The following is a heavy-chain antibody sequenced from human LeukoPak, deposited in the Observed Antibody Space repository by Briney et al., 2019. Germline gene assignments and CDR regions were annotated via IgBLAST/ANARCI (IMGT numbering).Heavy chain of an antibody. CDR3: ARAPRLLWFGELPRDY. CDR1: GYTFTSYG. V-gene: IGHV1-18*04. Sequence: ASVNVSCKASGYTFTSYGIRWVRQAPGQGLEWMGWISAYNGNTNYAQKLQGKVTMTTDTSTSTAYMELRSLRSDDTAVYYCARAPRLLWFGELPRDYWGQGTLVTVSS. CDR2: ISAYNGNT. D-gene: IGHD3-10*01. J-gene: IGHJ4*02.